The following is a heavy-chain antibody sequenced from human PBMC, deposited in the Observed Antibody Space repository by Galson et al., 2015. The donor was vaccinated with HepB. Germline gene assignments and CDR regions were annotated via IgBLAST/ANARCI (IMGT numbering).Heavy chain of an antibody. CDR1: GFTFSSYA. J-gene: IGHJ5*02. CDR3: ARDKGTRYHHNWFDP. D-gene: IGHD1-1*01. V-gene: IGHV3-30*04. Sequence: SLRLSCAASGFTFSSYAMHWVRQAPGKGLEWVAVISYDGSNKYYTDSVKGRFTISRDNSKNTLYLQMNSLRAEDTAVYYCARDKGTRYHHNWFDPWGQGTLVTVSS. CDR2: ISYDGSNK.